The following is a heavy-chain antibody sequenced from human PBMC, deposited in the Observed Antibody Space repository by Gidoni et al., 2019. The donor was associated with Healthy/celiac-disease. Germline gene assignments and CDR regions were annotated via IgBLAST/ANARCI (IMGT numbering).Heavy chain of an antibody. Sequence: EVQLVESAGGLVKPGGSLRLSCADSGFTCSSYRMNWLRHAPGKGLEWVAANSRISSYIYVADSVKGRFTISRDNAKNSLYRQMNSLRAEDTAVYYCARSFIAARPDYGGQGTLVTVSS. CDR2: NSRISSYI. D-gene: IGHD6-6*01. CDR1: GFTCSSYR. V-gene: IGHV3-21*01. CDR3: ARSFIAARPDY. J-gene: IGHJ4*02.